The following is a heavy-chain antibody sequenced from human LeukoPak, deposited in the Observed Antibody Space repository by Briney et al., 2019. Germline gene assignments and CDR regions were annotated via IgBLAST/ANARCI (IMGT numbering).Heavy chain of an antibody. CDR1: GFTFSSYW. CDR2: IKQDGSEK. D-gene: IGHD3-22*01. CDR3: ARDLAYYYDSSGDAFDI. Sequence: GGSLRLSCAASGFTFSSYWMSWVRQAPGKGLEWVANIKQDGSEKYYVDSVKGRFTISRDNAKNSLYLQMNSLRAEDTAVYYCARDLAYYYDSSGDAFDIWGQGTMATVSS. V-gene: IGHV3-7*01. J-gene: IGHJ3*02.